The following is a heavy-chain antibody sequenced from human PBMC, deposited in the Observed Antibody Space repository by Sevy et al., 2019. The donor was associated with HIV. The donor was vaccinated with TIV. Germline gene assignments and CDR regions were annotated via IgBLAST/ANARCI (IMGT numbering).Heavy chain of an antibody. CDR3: ADRYYYDSSDYYDDAFDI. J-gene: IGHJ3*02. CDR2: ISVYNGNT. CDR1: GYTFTSYG. Sequence: ASVKVSCKASGYTFTSYGISWVRQAPGQGLEWMGWISVYNGNTNYAQKLQGRVTMTTDTSTSTAYMELRSLRSEDTAVYYCADRYYYDSSDYYDDAFDIWGQGSMVTVSS. D-gene: IGHD3-22*01. V-gene: IGHV1-18*01.